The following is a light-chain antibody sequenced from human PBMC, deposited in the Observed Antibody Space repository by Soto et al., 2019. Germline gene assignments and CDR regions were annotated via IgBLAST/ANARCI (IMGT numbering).Light chain of an antibody. CDR2: DAS. CDR1: QSISSW. Sequence: DIQMTQSPSTLSASVGDRVTITCRASQSISSWLAWYQQKPGKAPKLLIYDASSLESGVPSRFSGSGSGTEFTLTISSLQPDDFATYYCQPYHRGTFGQGTKVEIK. J-gene: IGKJ1*01. V-gene: IGKV1-5*01. CDR3: QPYHRGT.